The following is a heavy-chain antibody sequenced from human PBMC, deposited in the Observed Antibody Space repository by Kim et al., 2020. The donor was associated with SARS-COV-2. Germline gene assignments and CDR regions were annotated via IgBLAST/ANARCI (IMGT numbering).Heavy chain of an antibody. V-gene: IGHV1-24*01. Sequence: ASVKVSCKVSGYTLTELSMHWVRQAPGKGLEWMGGFDPEDGETIYAQKFQGRVTMTEDTSTDTAYMELSSLRSEDTAVYYCATRSSWYNWFDPWGQGTLVTVSS. J-gene: IGHJ5*02. D-gene: IGHD6-13*01. CDR1: GYTLTELS. CDR2: FDPEDGET. CDR3: ATRSSWYNWFDP.